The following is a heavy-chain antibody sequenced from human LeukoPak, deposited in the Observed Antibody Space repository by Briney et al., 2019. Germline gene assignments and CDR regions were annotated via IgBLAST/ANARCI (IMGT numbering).Heavy chain of an antibody. CDR1: GGSISSYY. J-gene: IGHJ4*02. CDR3: ARSTYYYDSSGYYSLYYFDY. V-gene: IGHV4-59*01. D-gene: IGHD3-22*01. CDR2: IYYSGST. Sequence: SEALSLTCTVSGGSISSYYWSWIRQPPGKGLEWIGYIYYSGSTNYNPSLKSRVTISVDTSKNQFSLKLSSVTAADTAVYYCARSTYYYDSSGYYSLYYFDYWGQGTLVTVSS.